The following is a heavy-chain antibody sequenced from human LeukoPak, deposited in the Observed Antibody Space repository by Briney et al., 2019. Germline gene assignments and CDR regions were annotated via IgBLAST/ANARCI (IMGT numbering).Heavy chain of an antibody. CDR1: GFTFSDYY. J-gene: IGHJ4*02. CDR2: ISSSGSTI. Sequence: GGSLRLSCAASGFTFSDYYMSWIRQAPGKGLEWVSYISSSGSTIYYADSVKGRFTISRDNAKNSLYLQMNSLRAEDTAVYYCARDPDYYDSSGYYTAPFDYWGQGTLVTVSS. V-gene: IGHV3-11*04. D-gene: IGHD3-22*01. CDR3: ARDPDYYDSSGYYTAPFDY.